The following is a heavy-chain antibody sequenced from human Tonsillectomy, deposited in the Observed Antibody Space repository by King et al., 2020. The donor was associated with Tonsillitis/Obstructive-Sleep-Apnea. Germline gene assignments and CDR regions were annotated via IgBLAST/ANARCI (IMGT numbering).Heavy chain of an antibody. Sequence: VQLVESGGGLVQPGGSLRPSCAASGFTFSSYDMHWVRHATGKGLEWVSAIGIVGDSYYPGSVKGRFTISRENAKNSLHLQMNSLRAGDTAVYYCARAVLSVEPWYFDLWGRGTLVTVSS. V-gene: IGHV3-13*01. CDR1: GFTFSSYD. CDR2: IGIVGDS. J-gene: IGHJ2*01. D-gene: IGHD1-14*01. CDR3: ARAVLSVEPWYFDL.